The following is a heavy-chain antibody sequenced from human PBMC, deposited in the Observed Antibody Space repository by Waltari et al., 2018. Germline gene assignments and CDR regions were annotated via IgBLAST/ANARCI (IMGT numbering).Heavy chain of an antibody. Sequence: EVQLVESGGALVQPGGSLRLSCSTYGFTFSGYWMHWVRQAPGEGLMWVSHIESDESRTTYADSVKGRFTISRDNAKNTVYLQMNSLKDEDTAVYYCVRDEPGDGLDYWGQGTRVTVSS. CDR1: GFTFSGYW. V-gene: IGHV3-74*03. CDR3: VRDEPGDGLDY. D-gene: IGHD7-27*01. J-gene: IGHJ4*02. CDR2: IESDESRT.